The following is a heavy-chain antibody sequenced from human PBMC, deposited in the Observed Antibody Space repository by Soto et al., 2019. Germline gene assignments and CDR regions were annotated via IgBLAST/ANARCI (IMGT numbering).Heavy chain of an antibody. V-gene: IGHV4-34*01. Sequence: QVQLQQWGAGLLKPSETLSLTCAVYGGSFSGYYWSWIRQPPGKGLEWIGEINHSGSTNYNPSLKSRVPISVDTSRNQFSLKLSSVTAADTAVYYCARGRPWLLGLNWFDPWGQGTLVTVSS. J-gene: IGHJ5*02. CDR3: ARGRPWLLGLNWFDP. CDR2: INHSGST. CDR1: GGSFSGYY. D-gene: IGHD3-22*01.